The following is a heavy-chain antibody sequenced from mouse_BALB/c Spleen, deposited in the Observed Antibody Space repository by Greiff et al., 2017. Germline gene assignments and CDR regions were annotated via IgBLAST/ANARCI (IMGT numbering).Heavy chain of an antibody. D-gene: IGHD3-2*01. CDR2: ISYSGST. CDR3: ARYVDSSGYFDY. V-gene: IGHV3-8*02. CDR1: GDSITSGY. Sequence: EVQVVESGPSLVKPSQTLSLTCSVTGDSITSGYWNWIRKFPGNKLEYMGYISYSGSTYYNPSLKSRISITRDTSKNQYYLQLNSVTTEDTATYYCARYVDSSGYFDYWGQGTTLTVSS. J-gene: IGHJ2*01.